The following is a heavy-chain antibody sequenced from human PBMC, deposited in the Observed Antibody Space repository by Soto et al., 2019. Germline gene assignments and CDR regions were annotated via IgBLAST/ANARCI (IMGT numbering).Heavy chain of an antibody. CDR2: IYWDDDM. CDR3: ARGDSTAAFDY. Sequence: QITLKESGPTLVKPTQTLTLTCTFSGFSLSTSGVAMGWIRQPPGKALEWLALIYWDDDMRYSPSLKSRLTIATDTTKIHAVLKMTNMGPVGPTTDYNARGDSTAAFDYWGQGTLVTVSS. D-gene: IGHD6-13*01. CDR1: GFSLSTSGVA. J-gene: IGHJ4*02. V-gene: IGHV2-5*02.